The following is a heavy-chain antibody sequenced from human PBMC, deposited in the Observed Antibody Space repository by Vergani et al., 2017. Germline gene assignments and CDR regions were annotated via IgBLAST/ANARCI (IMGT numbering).Heavy chain of an antibody. CDR1: GNSISSGYY. V-gene: IGHV4-38-2*01. Sequence: QVQLQESGPGLVKPSETLSLTCAVSGNSISSGYYWGWIRQPPGKGLEWIGSIYHSGSTYYNPSLKSRVTISVDTSKNQFSLKLSSVTAADTAVYYCARHGNTYDSSVYSQFGVSDYWGQGTLVTVSS. D-gene: IGHD3-22*01. CDR3: ARHGNTYDSSVYSQFGVSDY. J-gene: IGHJ4*02. CDR2: IYHSGST.